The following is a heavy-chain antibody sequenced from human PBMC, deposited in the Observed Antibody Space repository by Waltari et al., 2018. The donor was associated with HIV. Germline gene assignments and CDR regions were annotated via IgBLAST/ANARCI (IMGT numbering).Heavy chain of an antibody. D-gene: IGHD3-10*01. Sequence: QVQLVQSGAEVKKPGSSVKVSCKASGGTFSSYAISWVRQAPGQGREWMGVIIPIFGTANFAQMFQGRVTITADKSTSTAYMELSSLSSEDTAVYYCARGGGESYYYYGMDVWGQGTTVTVSS. CDR1: GGTFSSYA. V-gene: IGHV1-69*06. CDR3: ARGGGESYYYYGMDV. J-gene: IGHJ6*02. CDR2: IIPIFGTA.